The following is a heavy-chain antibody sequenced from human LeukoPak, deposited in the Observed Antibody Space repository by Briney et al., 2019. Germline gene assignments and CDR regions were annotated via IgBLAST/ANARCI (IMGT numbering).Heavy chain of an antibody. CDR1: GGSFSGYY. CDR3: ARSLLPTHYGDYSDAFDI. V-gene: IGHV4-34*01. D-gene: IGHD4-17*01. Sequence: SETLSLTCAVYGGSFSGYYWRWMRQPPGKGVEGIGEINHSDSTNYNPSLNSRVTISVDTSKNQFSLKLSSVTAADTAVYYCARSLLPTHYGDYSDAFDIWGQGTMVTVSS. CDR2: INHSDST. J-gene: IGHJ3*02.